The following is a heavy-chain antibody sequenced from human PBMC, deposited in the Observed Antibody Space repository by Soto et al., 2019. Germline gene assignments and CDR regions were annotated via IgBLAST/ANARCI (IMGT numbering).Heavy chain of an antibody. J-gene: IGHJ4*02. CDR1: GFTFGDYA. D-gene: IGHD2-21*02. CDR3: TREGCGGDCSPPRFYDY. Sequence: GGSLRLSCTASGFTFGDYAMSWVRQAPGEGLEWVGFIRSQVFGGTAEHAASVKGRFTISRDDSKGIAYLQMNSLKTEDTAVYFCTREGCGGDCSPPRFYDYWGQGSLVTVSS. CDR2: IRSQVFGGTA. V-gene: IGHV3-49*04.